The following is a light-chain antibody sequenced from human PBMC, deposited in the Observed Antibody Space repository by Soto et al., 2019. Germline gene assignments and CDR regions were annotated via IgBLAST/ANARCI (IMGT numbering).Light chain of an antibody. J-gene: IGKJ5*01. V-gene: IGKV3-20*01. CDR3: QQYAASPIT. CDR1: ESVVSNY. CDR2: DAS. Sequence: EIVLTQSPVTLSLSPGERATLSCRATESVVSNYLAWYQLKPGQAPRLLIYDASSRATGIPDRFSGSGSGTDFTLTISRLEPEDFAVYYCQQYAASPITFGQGTRLEIK.